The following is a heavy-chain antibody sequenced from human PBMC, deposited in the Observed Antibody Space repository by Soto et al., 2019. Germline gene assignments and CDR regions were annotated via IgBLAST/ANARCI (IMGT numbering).Heavy chain of an antibody. CDR1: GGSISSYY. CDR3: ASLPTTTIFGVVITEGAPTY. Sequence: SETLSLTCTVSGGSISSYYWSWIRQPPGKGLEWIGYIYYSGSTNYNPSLKSRVTISVDTSKNRFSLKLSSVTAADTAVYYCASLPTTTIFGVVITEGAPTYWGQGTLVTVSS. CDR2: IYYSGST. J-gene: IGHJ4*02. D-gene: IGHD3-3*01. V-gene: IGHV4-59*01.